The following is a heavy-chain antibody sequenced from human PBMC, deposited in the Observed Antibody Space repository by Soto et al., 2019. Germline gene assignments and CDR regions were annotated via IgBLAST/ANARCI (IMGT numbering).Heavy chain of an antibody. CDR2: IYYSGTT. V-gene: IGHV4-61*01. J-gene: IGHJ4*02. D-gene: IGHD3-16*01. CDR3: ARSQRGRTAFTFDY. CDR1: GDSVSNDNYY. Sequence: ASETLSLTCAVSGDSVSNDNYYWSWIRQPPGKGLEWIGYIYYSGTTNYNSYLESRLSLSVDMSKNQFSLKLASVTAADTAVYFCARSQRGRTAFTFDYWGQGALVTVSS.